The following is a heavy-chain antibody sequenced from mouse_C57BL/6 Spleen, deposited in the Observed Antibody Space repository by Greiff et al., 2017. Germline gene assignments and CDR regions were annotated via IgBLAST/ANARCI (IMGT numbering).Heavy chain of an antibody. D-gene: IGHD1-1*01. CDR3: ARQIYYYGSSHFDY. CDR2: IYPGSGST. J-gene: IGHJ2*01. V-gene: IGHV1-55*01. Sequence: QVQLQQPGAELVKPGASVKMSCKASGYTFTSYWITWVKQRPGQGLEWIGDIYPGSGSTNYNENFKSKATLTVDTSSSTAYMQLSSLTSEDSAVYYCARQIYYYGSSHFDYWGQGTTLTVSS. CDR1: GYTFTSYW.